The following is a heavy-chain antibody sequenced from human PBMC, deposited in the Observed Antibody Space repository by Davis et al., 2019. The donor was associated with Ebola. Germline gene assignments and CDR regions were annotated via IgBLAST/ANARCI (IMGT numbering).Heavy chain of an antibody. V-gene: IGHV1-46*01. J-gene: IGHJ4*02. CDR1: GYVFTSSY. CDR3: ARDTFDH. CDR2: INPTGGDT. Sequence: ASVKVSCKPSGYVFTSSYMHCVRQAPAGGLEWMGLINPTGGDTRSPQKFQGRLSMTRDRSTETFYLELNSLTSEDTAVYYCARDTFDHWGRGTLVSVSS.